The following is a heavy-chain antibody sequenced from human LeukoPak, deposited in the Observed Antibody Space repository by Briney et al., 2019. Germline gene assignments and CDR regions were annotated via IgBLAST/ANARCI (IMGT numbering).Heavy chain of an antibody. Sequence: ASVKVSCQASGYTFTDYYIHWVRQPPGQGLQWMGWINPLSGTTNSAQIFQGRVTLTRDTSMTTAYMDLNRLESDDTAVYYCARELHCDGGNDWFDSWGQGTLVTVSS. V-gene: IGHV1-2*02. J-gene: IGHJ5*01. D-gene: IGHD5-24*01. CDR2: INPLSGTT. CDR1: GYTFTDYY. CDR3: ARELHCDGGNDWFDS.